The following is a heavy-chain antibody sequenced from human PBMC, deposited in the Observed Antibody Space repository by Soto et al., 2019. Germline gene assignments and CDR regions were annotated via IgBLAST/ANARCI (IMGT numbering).Heavy chain of an antibody. CDR3: ARGPYGDYLFPDY. D-gene: IGHD4-17*01. CDR1: GFTFSSYW. CDR2: INSDGSST. V-gene: IGHV3-74*01. Sequence: GGSLRLSCAASGFTFSSYWMHWVRQAPGKGLVWVSRINSDGSSTSYADSVKGRFTISRDNAKNTLYLQMNSLRAEDTAVYYCARGPYGDYLFPDYWGQGTLVTVSS. J-gene: IGHJ4*02.